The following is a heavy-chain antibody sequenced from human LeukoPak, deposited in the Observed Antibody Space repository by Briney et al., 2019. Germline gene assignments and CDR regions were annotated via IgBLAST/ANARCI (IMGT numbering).Heavy chain of an antibody. CDR1: GFTFIDYY. CDR3: ARSQYYLDL. V-gene: IGHV3-11*06. J-gene: IGHJ4*02. CDR2: ISSSSSDR. Sequence: GGSLRLSCAASGFTFIDYYMSWIRQVPGKGLEWVSYISSSSSDRNYADSVKGRFTISRDNAKNSMYLQMNSLRAEDTAVYFCARSQYYLDLWGQGTLVTVSS.